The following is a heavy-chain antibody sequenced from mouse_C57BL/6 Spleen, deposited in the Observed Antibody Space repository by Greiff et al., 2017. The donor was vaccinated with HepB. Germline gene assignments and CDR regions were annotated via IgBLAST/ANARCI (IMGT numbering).Heavy chain of an antibody. Sequence: VQRVESGAELVKPGASVKISCKASGYAFSSYWMNWVKQRPGKGLEWIGQIYPGDGDTNYNGKFKGKATLTADKSSSTAYMQLSSLTSEDSAVYFCARSGIYYEDYWGQGTTLTVSS. CDR1: GYAFSSYW. D-gene: IGHD2-4*01. J-gene: IGHJ2*01. CDR3: ARSGIYYEDY. V-gene: IGHV1-80*01. CDR2: IYPGDGDT.